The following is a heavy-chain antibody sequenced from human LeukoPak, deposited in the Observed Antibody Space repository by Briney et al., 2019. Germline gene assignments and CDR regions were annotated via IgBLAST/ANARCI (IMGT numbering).Heavy chain of an antibody. CDR1: GYTFTAFY. D-gene: IGHD6-13*01. J-gene: IGHJ4*02. V-gene: IGHV1-2*06. Sequence: ASVTVSCMACGYTFTAFYMHWVRQPPGQGLEWMGRINPNSGGTKYAQKLQGRVTMTTDTSIHTAYLELSRLRSDDTAVYYCARGYSSSWLDYWGQGTLVTVSS. CDR3: ARGYSSSWLDY. CDR2: INPNSGGT.